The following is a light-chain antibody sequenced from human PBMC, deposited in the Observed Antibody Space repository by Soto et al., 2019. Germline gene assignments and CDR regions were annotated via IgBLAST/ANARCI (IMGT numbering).Light chain of an antibody. CDR3: LQGNQYPLT. J-gene: IGKJ4*01. V-gene: IGKV1-6*01. Sequence: AIQMTQFPSSLSASVGDRVILTCRASQDIRSDLGWYHQGQGKAPKXXIYAASTLQSGVPSRFSGSGSGTDLTITISSLQPEDFETYYCLQGNQYPLTFGQGTKVDIK. CDR1: QDIRSD. CDR2: AAS.